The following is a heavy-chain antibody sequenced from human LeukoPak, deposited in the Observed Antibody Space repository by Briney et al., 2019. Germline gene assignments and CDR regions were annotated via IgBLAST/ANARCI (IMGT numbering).Heavy chain of an antibody. J-gene: IGHJ4*02. CDR3: ARHYYDSSGYFDY. CDR1: GGSISSSSYY. CDR2: IYYSGST. V-gene: IGHV4-39*01. D-gene: IGHD3-22*01. Sequence: PSETLSLTCTVSGGSISSSSYYWGWIRQPPGKGLEWIGSIYYSGSTYYNPSLKSRVTISVDTPKNQFSLKLSSVTAADTAVYYCARHYYDSSGYFDYWGQGTLVTVSS.